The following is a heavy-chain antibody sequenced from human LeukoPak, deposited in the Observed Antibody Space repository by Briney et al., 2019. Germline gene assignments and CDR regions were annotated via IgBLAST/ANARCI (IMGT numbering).Heavy chain of an antibody. D-gene: IGHD3-22*01. CDR1: GFSFSNYA. Sequence: GGSLRLSCVPSGFSFSNYAMSWVRQAPGKGLEWVSSINGSGGSTHYVDSVKGRFTISRDKTKNTLYLQMNSLRAEDTAVYYCAKSSYYDASGYYREYYFDSWGQGTLVTVSP. CDR3: AKSSYYDASGYYREYYFDS. CDR2: INGSGGST. V-gene: IGHV3-23*01. J-gene: IGHJ4*02.